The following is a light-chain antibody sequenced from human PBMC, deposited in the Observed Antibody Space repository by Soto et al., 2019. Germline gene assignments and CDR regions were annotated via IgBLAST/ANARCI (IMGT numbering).Light chain of an antibody. CDR3: SSYTSSSTLWV. CDR1: SSDIGGYNY. Sequence: QSALTQPASVSGSPGQSITISCTGTSSDIGGYNYVSWYQQHPGKAPKFMIYDVSNRPSGVSNRFSGSKSGNTASLTISGLQAEDEADYYCSSYTSSSTLWVFGGGTKVTVL. V-gene: IGLV2-14*01. J-gene: IGLJ3*02. CDR2: DVS.